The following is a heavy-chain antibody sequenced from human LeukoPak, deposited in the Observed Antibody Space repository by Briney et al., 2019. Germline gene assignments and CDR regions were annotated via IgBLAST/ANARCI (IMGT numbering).Heavy chain of an antibody. J-gene: IGHJ5*02. V-gene: IGHV4-59*08. Sequence: SETLSLTCTVSGGSISSYYWSWIRQPPGKGLEWIGYIYYSGSTNYNPSLKSRVTISVDTSKNQFSLKLSSVTAADTAVYYCASIRYYYDSSGYYYGWFDPWGQGTLVTVSS. CDR1: GGSISSYY. CDR2: IYYSGST. CDR3: ASIRYYYDSSGYYYGWFDP. D-gene: IGHD3-22*01.